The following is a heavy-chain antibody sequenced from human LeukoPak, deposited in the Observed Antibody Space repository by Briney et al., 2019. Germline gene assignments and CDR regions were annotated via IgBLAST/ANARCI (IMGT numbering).Heavy chain of an antibody. CDR3: ARSLDSRFDI. CDR1: GGSLSTHH. Sequence: SETLSLTCVVSGGSLSTHHWSWIRQSPGRGLEWIGYISDSGSTNYNPSLKSRVTISVDTSKNQFSLKLGSVTAADTAVYYCARSLDSRFDIWGQGTMVIVSS. D-gene: IGHD3-22*01. J-gene: IGHJ3*02. CDR2: ISDSGST. V-gene: IGHV4-59*11.